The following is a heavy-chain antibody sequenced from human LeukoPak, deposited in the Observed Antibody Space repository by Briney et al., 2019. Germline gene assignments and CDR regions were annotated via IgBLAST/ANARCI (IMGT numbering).Heavy chain of an antibody. Sequence: GGSLRLSCAASGFTFSSYAMSWVRQAPGKGLEWVSAISGSGGSTYYADSVKGRFTISGDNSKNTLYLQMNSLRAEDTAVYYCAKDDPYYDSSGYYSDYWGQGTLVTVSS. CDR2: ISGSGGST. D-gene: IGHD3-22*01. V-gene: IGHV3-23*01. CDR3: AKDDPYYDSSGYYSDY. CDR1: GFTFSSYA. J-gene: IGHJ4*02.